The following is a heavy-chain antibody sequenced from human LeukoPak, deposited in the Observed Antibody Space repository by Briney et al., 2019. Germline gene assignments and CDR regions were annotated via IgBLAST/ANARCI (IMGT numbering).Heavy chain of an antibody. CDR3: TRDDTVTTRVGFID. J-gene: IGHJ4*02. V-gene: IGHV3-7*01. CDR2: IKQDGSEK. CDR1: GFTLSFYW. D-gene: IGHD4-17*01. Sequence: PGGSLRLSCAASGFTLSFYWMSWVRQAPGKGLEWVANIKQDGSEKYYVDSVRGRFTISRDNTKNSLYLQMNSLRAEDTAVYYCTRDDTVTTRVGFIDWGQGTLVTVSS.